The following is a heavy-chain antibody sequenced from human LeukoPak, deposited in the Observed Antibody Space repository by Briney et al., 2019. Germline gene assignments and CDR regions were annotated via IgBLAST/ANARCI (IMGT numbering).Heavy chain of an antibody. V-gene: IGHV3-30*01. D-gene: IGHD3-22*01. CDR2: ISSSGGNK. CDR3: AKPYYDSSGVTHYFDY. Sequence: PGRSLRLSCAASGFTFSTYAMHWVRQAPGKGLEWVAVISSSGGNKYYADSVEGRLTISRDNSKNTLYLQMHSLRAEDTAVYYCAKPYYDSSGVTHYFDYWGQGTLVTVSS. CDR1: GFTFSTYA. J-gene: IGHJ4*02.